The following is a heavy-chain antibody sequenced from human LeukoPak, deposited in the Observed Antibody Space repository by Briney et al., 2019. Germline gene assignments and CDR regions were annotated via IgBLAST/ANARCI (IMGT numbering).Heavy chain of an antibody. CDR1: GFTFGDYA. V-gene: IGHV3-49*04. J-gene: IGHJ4*02. CDR3: TRDGPIAAAEDY. CDR2: IRSKAYGGTT. D-gene: IGHD6-13*01. Sequence: PGGSLRLSCTASGFTFGDYAMSWVRQAPGKGLEWVGFIRSKAYGGTTEYAASVKGRFTISRDDSKSIAYLQMNSLKTEDTAVYYCTRDGPIAAAEDYWGQGTLLTVSS.